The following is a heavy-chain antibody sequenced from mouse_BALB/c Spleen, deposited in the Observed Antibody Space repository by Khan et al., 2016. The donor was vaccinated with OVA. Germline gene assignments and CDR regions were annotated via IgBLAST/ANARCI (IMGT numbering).Heavy chain of an antibody. J-gene: IGHJ2*01. D-gene: IGHD2-3*01. V-gene: IGHV1-7*01. CDR1: GYTFTTYW. CDR3: TRDRIDD. CDR2: INPTSGYT. Sequence: QVQLQQSGAERAKPGASVKMSCKASGYTFTTYWMHWVKQRPGQGLEWIGYINPTSGYTDYNEKFKDRATLSADKSSSTAYMQLSSLTSEDSAVYYDTRDRIDDWGKGTTYTVSS.